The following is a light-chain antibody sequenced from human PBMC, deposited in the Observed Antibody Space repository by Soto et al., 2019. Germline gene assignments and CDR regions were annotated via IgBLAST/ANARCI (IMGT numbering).Light chain of an antibody. J-gene: IGLJ1*01. V-gene: IGLV2-14*01. CDR3: SSYTSSSPRV. Sequence: QSALTQPASVSGSPGQSITISCTGTSSDVGRYNFVSWYQQHPGKAPKLMISDVSNRPSGISNRFSGSNAGNTASLTISGLQAEDEADYYCSSYTSSSPRVFGTGTKLTVL. CDR2: DVS. CDR1: SSDVGRYNF.